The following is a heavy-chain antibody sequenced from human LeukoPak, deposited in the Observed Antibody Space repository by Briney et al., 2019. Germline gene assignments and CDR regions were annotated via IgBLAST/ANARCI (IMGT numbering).Heavy chain of an antibody. J-gene: IGHJ4*02. CDR2: VYYSGST. Sequence: PSETLSLTCTVSGASISSGSHYFNWIRQPAGKGLEWIGRVYYSGSTNYNPSLESRVTISVDTSKNQFSLKLSSVTAADTAVYYCARDGARQLWGQGTLVTVSS. CDR3: ARDGARQL. V-gene: IGHV4-61*10. CDR1: GASISSGSHY. D-gene: IGHD1-1*01.